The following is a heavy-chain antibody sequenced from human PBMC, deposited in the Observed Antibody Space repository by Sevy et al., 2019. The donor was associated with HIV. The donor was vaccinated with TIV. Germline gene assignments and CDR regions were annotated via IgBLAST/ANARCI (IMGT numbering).Heavy chain of an antibody. D-gene: IGHD3-10*01. J-gene: IGHJ4*02. CDR3: AKDLSYYGSGSFFDY. Sequence: GGSLRLSCAASGFTFSSYGMHWVRQAPGKGLEWVAVISYDGSNKYYADSVKGRFTISRDNSKNTLYLQMNSLRAEDTAVYYCAKDLSYYGSGSFFDYWGQRTLVTVSS. CDR2: ISYDGSNK. CDR1: GFTFSSYG. V-gene: IGHV3-30*18.